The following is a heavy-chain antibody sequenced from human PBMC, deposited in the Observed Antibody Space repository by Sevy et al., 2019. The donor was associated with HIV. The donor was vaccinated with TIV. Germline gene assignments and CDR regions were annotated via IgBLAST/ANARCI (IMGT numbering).Heavy chain of an antibody. CDR2: IKSSSTTI. V-gene: IGHV3-48*02. CDR3: ARDVVGAALDAFDI. CDR1: GFTFSSYS. J-gene: IGHJ3*02. Sequence: GGSLRLSCTASGFTFSSYSMNWVRQAPGKGLEWVSYIKSSSTTIYYADSVKGRFTISRDNAKNSLYLQMNSLSDEDTAVYYCARDVVGAALDAFDIWGQGTMVTVSS. D-gene: IGHD1-26*01.